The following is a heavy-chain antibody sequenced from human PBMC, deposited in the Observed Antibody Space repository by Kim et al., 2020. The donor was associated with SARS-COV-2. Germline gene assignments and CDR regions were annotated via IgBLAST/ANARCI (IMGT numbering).Heavy chain of an antibody. CDR3: ARDIGAAAADYNWFDP. CDR2: IYYSGST. CDR1: GGSISSSSYY. J-gene: IGHJ5*02. V-gene: IGHV4-39*07. Sequence: SETLSLTCTVSGGSISSSSYYWGWIRQPPGKGLEWIGSIYYSGSTYYNPSLKSRVTISVDTSKNQFSLKLSSVTAADTAVYYCARDIGAAAADYNWFDP. D-gene: IGHD6-13*01.